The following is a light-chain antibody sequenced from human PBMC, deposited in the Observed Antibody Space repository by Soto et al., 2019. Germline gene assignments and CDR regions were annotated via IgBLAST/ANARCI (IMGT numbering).Light chain of an antibody. J-gene: IGKJ1*01. Sequence: DIQMTQSPSSLSASVGDRVTITCRASQGIGNNLAWYQQKPGKVPKVLIYTASTLHSGVPSRFSGRGSGTDFTLAINSLQPEYVPTYFCQKYDSVPWSFGQGTRVEI. CDR2: TAS. V-gene: IGKV1-27*01. CDR3: QKYDSVPWS. CDR1: QGIGNN.